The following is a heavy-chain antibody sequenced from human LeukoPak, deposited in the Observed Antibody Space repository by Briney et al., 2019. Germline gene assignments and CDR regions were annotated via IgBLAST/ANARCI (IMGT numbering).Heavy chain of an antibody. CDR2: ISDDGSNK. CDR1: GFTFSTYG. D-gene: IGHD1-26*01. Sequence: GQSLRLSCAASGFTFSTYGIHWVRQAPGKGLEWVAVISDDGSNKYYADSVKGRFTISRDNSKNTLYLRMNSLRVEDTAVYYCAKAIGGTFYRNSYYYYGLDVWGKGTTVTVSS. V-gene: IGHV3-30*18. CDR3: AKAIGGTFYRNSYYYYGLDV. J-gene: IGHJ6*04.